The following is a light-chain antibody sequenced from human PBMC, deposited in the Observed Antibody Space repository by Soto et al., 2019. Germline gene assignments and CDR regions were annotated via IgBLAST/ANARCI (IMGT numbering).Light chain of an antibody. CDR2: EAS. J-gene: IGKJ1*01. CDR1: QSTSTW. Sequence: IQITQSLSPLSASVGDRITIPCRSSQSTSTWLAWYQQRPGKTPNLLLSEASKLASGVLSRCSGSGSGTELALTIGSLQPDGVPSDDFQYYISYPYAFGQGTKVEIK. V-gene: IGKV1-5*03. CDR3: QYYISYPYA.